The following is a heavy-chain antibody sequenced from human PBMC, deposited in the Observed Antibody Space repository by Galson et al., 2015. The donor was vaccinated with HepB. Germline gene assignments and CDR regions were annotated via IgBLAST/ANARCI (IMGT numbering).Heavy chain of an antibody. D-gene: IGHD5-24*01. CDR3: ARVRRWLQWPPSFDY. Sequence: SLRLSCAASGFTVSSNYMSWVRQAPGKGLEWVSVIYSGGSTYYADSVKGRFTISRDNSKNTLYLQMNSLRAEDTAVYYCARVRRWLQWPPSFDYWGQGTLVTVSS. V-gene: IGHV3-66*02. J-gene: IGHJ4*02. CDR2: IYSGGST. CDR1: GFTVSSNY.